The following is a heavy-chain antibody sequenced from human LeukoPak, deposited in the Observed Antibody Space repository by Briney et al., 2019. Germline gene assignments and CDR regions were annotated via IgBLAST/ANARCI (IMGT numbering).Heavy chain of an antibody. CDR1: GFTFSTYA. V-gene: IGHV3-23*01. Sequence: GGSLRLSCVGSGFTFSTYAMSWVRQTPGKGLEWVSSIAGSDTGTYYADSVKGRFTISRDNSKNTLYLQMNSLRAEDTAVYHCAKERRFTDFFDYWGQGTLVTVSS. D-gene: IGHD4-11*01. CDR2: IAGSDTGT. CDR3: AKERRFTDFFDY. J-gene: IGHJ4*02.